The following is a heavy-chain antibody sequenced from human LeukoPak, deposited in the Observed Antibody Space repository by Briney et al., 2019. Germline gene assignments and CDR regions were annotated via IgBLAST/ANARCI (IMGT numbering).Heavy chain of an antibody. CDR1: GGSINSGVYF. CDR2: IAYNGRT. V-gene: IGHV4-39*07. Sequence: SETLSLTCTVSGGSINSGVYFWGWIRQPPGKGLEWIGTIAYNGRTYYNSSLKSRVTISIDMSNIHFSLKLTSVTAADTAMYYCARSYNWNGIGDWGQGTLVTVPS. D-gene: IGHD1-20*01. CDR3: ARSYNWNGIGD. J-gene: IGHJ4*02.